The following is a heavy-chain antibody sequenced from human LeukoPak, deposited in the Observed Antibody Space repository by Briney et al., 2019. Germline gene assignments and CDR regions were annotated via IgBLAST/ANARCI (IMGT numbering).Heavy chain of an antibody. CDR3: VRGVTPNGDYVNY. J-gene: IGHJ4*02. Sequence: GGSLRLSCAASGFTFSSYWMHWVRQAPGKGLVWGSRINSDGSSTSYADSVKGRFTISRDNAKNTLYLQMNSLRAEGTAVYYCVRGVTPNGDYVNYWGQGNLVTVSS. CDR1: GFTFSSYW. CDR2: INSDGSST. V-gene: IGHV3-74*01. D-gene: IGHD4-17*01.